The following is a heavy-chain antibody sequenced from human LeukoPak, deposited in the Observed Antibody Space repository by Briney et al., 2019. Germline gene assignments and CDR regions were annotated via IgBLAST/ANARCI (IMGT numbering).Heavy chain of an antibody. CDR2: ISGSGGST. CDR1: GFTFSSYA. D-gene: IGHD4-17*01. J-gene: IGHJ4*02. CDR3: ARDRTEGHFYGDYVGYFDY. V-gene: IGHV3-23*01. Sequence: GGSLRLSCAASGFTFSSYAMSWVRQAPGKGLEWVSAISGSGGSTYYADSVKGRFTISRDNSKNTLYLQMNSLRAEDTAVYYCARDRTEGHFYGDYVGYFDYWGQGTLVTVSS.